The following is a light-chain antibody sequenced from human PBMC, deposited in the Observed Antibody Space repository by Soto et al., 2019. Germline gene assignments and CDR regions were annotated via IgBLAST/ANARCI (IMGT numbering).Light chain of an antibody. CDR3: MKALQPPRVP. CDR2: LGS. CDR1: QSLRLGNEYTY. Sequence: DIVMTQSPLSLPVTPGGPPSSSCSPGQSLRLGNEYTYWDGYFKKPGMSPHLLIYLGSIRASGVPNRLGGRGSGTSFTLKIGRGEAEVVGFYYCMKALQPPRVPFGLGTKGNI. J-gene: IGKJ3*01. V-gene: IGKV2-28*01.